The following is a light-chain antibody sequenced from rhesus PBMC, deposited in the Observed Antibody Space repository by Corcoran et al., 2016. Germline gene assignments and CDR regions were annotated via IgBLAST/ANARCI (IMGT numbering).Light chain of an antibody. Sequence: PGERATLSCRASQSVSSSLAWYQQKPGQAPRLLVYGASSRATGIPDRFSGSGSGTDFTLTISSLEPDDVGVYYCQQYSNWYSFGQGTKVEIK. CDR3: QQYSNWYS. CDR2: GAS. J-gene: IGKJ2*01. V-gene: IGKV3-42*02. CDR1: QSVSSS.